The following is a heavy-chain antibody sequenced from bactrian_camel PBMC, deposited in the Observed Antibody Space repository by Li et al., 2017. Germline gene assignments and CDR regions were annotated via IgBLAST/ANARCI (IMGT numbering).Heavy chain of an antibody. J-gene: IGHJ6*01. CDR1: AVFYSRLC. CDR2: ICTGGGKS. Sequence: VQLVESGGGSGQVGGSLTLSCEAPAVFYSRLCIAWFRQDSGTEREGVASICTGGGKSHYAADSMKGRFTISQNSAKNTLYLQMDNLKPEDTAMYYCALDLWLACRGMGPSDFSYWGQGTQVTVS. V-gene: IGHV3S1*01. D-gene: IGHD1*01. CDR3: ALDLWLACRGMGPSDFSY.